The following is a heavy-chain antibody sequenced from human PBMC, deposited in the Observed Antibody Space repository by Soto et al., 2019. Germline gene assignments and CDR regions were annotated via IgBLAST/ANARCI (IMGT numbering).Heavy chain of an antibody. J-gene: IGHJ4*02. CDR1: GASIHNGGYF. Sequence: SETLSLTCSVSGASIHNGGYFWSWIRQSPGKGLEWIGHIDNNGSPDNNPSLRSRVTISADTAKNQFSLKVTSVTVADTAVYYCARTGLPYSSAWLFDYWGQGTLVTVSS. CDR2: IDNNGSP. CDR3: ARTGLPYSSAWLFDY. V-gene: IGHV4-61*08. D-gene: IGHD6-19*01.